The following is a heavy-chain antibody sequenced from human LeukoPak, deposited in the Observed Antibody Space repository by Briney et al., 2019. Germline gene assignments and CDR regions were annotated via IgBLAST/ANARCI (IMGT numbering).Heavy chain of an antibody. J-gene: IGHJ6*03. D-gene: IGHD6-19*01. V-gene: IGHV3-21*01. CDR1: GFTFSSYS. Sequence: GGSLRLSCAASGFTFSSYSMNWVRQAPGKGLEWVSSISSSSSYIYYADSVKGRFTISRDNAKNSLYLQMNSLRAEDTAVYYCARRGIAVAGTDSTDYYYYYMDVWGKGTTVTVSS. CDR2: ISSSSSYI. CDR3: ARRGIAVAGTDSTDYYYYYMDV.